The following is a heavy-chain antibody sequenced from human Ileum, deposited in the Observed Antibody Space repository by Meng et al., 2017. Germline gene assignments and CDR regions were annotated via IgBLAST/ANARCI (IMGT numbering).Heavy chain of an antibody. CDR1: GFTFSTYW. CDR3: ARETCSGGSCYLNYYGMDV. CDR2: IKQDGTEK. V-gene: IGHV3-7*01. D-gene: IGHD2-15*01. J-gene: IGHJ6*01. Sequence: GESLKISCAASGFTFSTYWMSWVRQAPGKGLEWVANIKQDGTEKFYVDSVKGRFTISRDNAKNSLSLQMNSLRADDTAVYYCARETCSGGSCYLNYYGMDVWGQGTTVTGAS.